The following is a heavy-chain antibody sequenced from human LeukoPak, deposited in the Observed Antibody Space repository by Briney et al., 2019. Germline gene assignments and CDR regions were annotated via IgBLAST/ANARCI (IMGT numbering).Heavy chain of an antibody. CDR3: ASAADCSSTSCPPDY. CDR1: GGSFSGYY. Sequence: MTSETLSLTCAVYGGSFSGYYWSWIRQPPGKGLEWIGEINHSGSTNYSPSLKSRVTISVDTSKNQFSLKLSSVTAADTAVYYCASAADCSSTSCPPDYWGQGTLVTVSS. CDR2: INHSGST. J-gene: IGHJ4*02. V-gene: IGHV4-34*01. D-gene: IGHD2-2*01.